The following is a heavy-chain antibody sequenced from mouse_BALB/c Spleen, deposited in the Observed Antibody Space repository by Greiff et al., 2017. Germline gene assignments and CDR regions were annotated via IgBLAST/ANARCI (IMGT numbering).Heavy chain of an antibody. J-gene: IGHJ3*01. Sequence: EVQRVESGGGLVKPGGSLKLSCAASGFTFSSYTMSWVRQTPEKRLEWVATISSGGSYTYYPDSVKGRFTISRDNAKNTLYLQMSSLKSEDTAMYYCTRNYDARSLFAYWGQGTLVTVSA. CDR2: ISSGGSYT. CDR3: TRNYDARSLFAY. CDR1: GFTFSSYT. V-gene: IGHV5-6-4*01. D-gene: IGHD2-4*01.